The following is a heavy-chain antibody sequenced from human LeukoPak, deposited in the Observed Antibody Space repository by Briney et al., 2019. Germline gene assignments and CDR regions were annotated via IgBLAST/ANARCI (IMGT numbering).Heavy chain of an antibody. J-gene: IGHJ4*02. CDR3: ARDQWLDY. CDR1: GFTFSGYI. CDR2: IGTSGNPI. Sequence: PGGSLRLSCAASGFTFSGYIMNWVRQAPGKGLEWVSFIGTSGNPIYYAGSVKGRFTVSRDNAKNSLYLQMNSLRAEDTAVYYCARDQWLDYWGQGTLVTVSS. D-gene: IGHD6-19*01. V-gene: IGHV3-48*01.